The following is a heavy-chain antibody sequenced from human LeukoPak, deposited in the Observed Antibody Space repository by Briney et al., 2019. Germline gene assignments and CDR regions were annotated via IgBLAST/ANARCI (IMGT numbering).Heavy chain of an antibody. CDR3: ARDKHYYDSSGYYSPLDY. Sequence: PSETLSLTCTVSGGSISSGDYYWSWIRQPPGKGLEWIGYIYYSGSTYYNPSLKSRVTISVDTSKNQFSLKLSSVTAADTAVYYCARDKHYYDSSGYYSPLDYWGQGTLVTVSS. V-gene: IGHV4-30-4*01. D-gene: IGHD3-22*01. J-gene: IGHJ4*02. CDR1: GGSISSGDYY. CDR2: IYYSGST.